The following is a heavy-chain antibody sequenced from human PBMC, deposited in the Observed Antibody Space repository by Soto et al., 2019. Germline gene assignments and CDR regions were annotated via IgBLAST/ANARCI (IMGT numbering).Heavy chain of an antibody. D-gene: IGHD2-2*01. CDR3: ARPSCSSTSCYSLRGWFDP. Sequence: GESLKISCKGSGYSFTSYWIGWVRQMPGKGLEWMGIIYPGDSDTRYSPSFQGQVTISADKSISTAYLQWSSLKASDTAMYYCARPSCSSTSCYSLRGWFDPWGQGTLVTVSS. J-gene: IGHJ5*02. CDR1: GYSFTSYW. CDR2: IYPGDSDT. V-gene: IGHV5-51*01.